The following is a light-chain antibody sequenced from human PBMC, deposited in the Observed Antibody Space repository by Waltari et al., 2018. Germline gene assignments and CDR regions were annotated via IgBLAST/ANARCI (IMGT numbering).Light chain of an antibody. CDR2: SAS. J-gene: IGKJ1*01. CDR1: QSIGNY. Sequence: DIQVTQSPSSLSAPVGDRVSITCRASQSIGNYLNRYQHKPGKAPKLLIYSASSLQSGVPSRFSGSGSGTDFTLTITSLQPEDFATYYCQETYSSPPSTFGPGTKVESK. V-gene: IGKV1-39*01. CDR3: QETYSSPPST.